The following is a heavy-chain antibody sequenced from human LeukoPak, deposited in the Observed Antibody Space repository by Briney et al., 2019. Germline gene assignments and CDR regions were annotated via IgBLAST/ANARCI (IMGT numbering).Heavy chain of an antibody. CDR3: TRDGGARWGTSPTVWSFDI. CDR2: ISSSSSTI. Sequence: GGSLRLSCAASGFTFSSYSMNWVRQAPGKGLEWVSYISSSSSTIYYVDSVKGRFTISRDNAKNSLYLQMNSLRAEDTAVYYCTRDGGARWGTSPTVWSFDIWGQGTMVTVAS. V-gene: IGHV3-48*04. J-gene: IGHJ3*02. D-gene: IGHD3-16*01. CDR1: GFTFSSYS.